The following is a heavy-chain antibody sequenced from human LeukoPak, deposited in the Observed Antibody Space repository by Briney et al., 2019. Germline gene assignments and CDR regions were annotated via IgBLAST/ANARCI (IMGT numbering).Heavy chain of an antibody. V-gene: IGHV3-74*01. D-gene: IGHD4-17*01. J-gene: IGHJ4*02. CDR2: INTDGSST. CDR3: ARVMQGDYSPFDY. Sequence: GGSLRLSCAASGFTFSSYWMHWVRQAPGKGLVWVSRINTDGSSTSYADSVKGRFTISRDNAKNTLYLQINSLRAEDTAVYYCARVMQGDYSPFDYWGQGTLVTVSS. CDR1: GFTFSSYW.